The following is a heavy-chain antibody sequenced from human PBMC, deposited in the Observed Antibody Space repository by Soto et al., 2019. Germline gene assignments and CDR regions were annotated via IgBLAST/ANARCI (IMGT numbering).Heavy chain of an antibody. CDR2: IYHSGST. CDR1: GGSISSSNW. V-gene: IGHV4-4*02. CDR3: ARSDTYDFWSGYYRGEDYFDY. Sequence: SETLSLTCAVSGGSISSSNWWSWVRQPPGKGLEWIGEIYHSGSTNYNPSLKSRVTISVDKSKNQFSLKLSSVTAADTAVYYCARSDTYDFWSGYYRGEDYFDYWGQGTLVTVSS. D-gene: IGHD3-3*01. J-gene: IGHJ4*02.